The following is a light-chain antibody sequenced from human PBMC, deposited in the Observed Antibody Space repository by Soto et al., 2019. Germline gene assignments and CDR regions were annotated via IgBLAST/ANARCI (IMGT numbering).Light chain of an antibody. CDR1: QTISSW. CDR3: QHYNSYSEA. Sequence: STLSGSLGDRFTITCRASQTISSWLAWYQQKPGKAPKLLIYKASTLKSGVPSRFSGSGSGTEFTLTISSLQPDDFATYYCQHYNSYSEAFGQGTKVDIK. CDR2: KAS. V-gene: IGKV1-5*03. J-gene: IGKJ1*01.